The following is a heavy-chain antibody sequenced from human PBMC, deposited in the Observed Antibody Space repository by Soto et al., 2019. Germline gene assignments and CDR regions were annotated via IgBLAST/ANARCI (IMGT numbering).Heavy chain of an antibody. D-gene: IGHD3-9*01. Sequence: QVQLVQSGAEVKKPGASVKVSCKASGYTFTSYYMHWVRQAPGQGLEWMGIINPSGGSTSYAQKFQCRDTMTRDTSTSTVSMELSSLRSEDTAVYYCARDLIGNILTGNWFDPWGQGTLVTVSS. CDR3: ARDLIGNILTGNWFDP. CDR1: GYTFTSYY. CDR2: INPSGGST. V-gene: IGHV1-46*03. J-gene: IGHJ5*02.